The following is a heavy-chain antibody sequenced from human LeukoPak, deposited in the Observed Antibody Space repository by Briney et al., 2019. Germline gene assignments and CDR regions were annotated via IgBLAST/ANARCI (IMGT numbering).Heavy chain of an antibody. CDR1: GYRLTGYW. CDR3: ARHVWFGEGGYFDY. V-gene: IGHV5-51*01. D-gene: IGHD3-10*01. J-gene: IGHJ4*02. Sequence: RGESLKISCQGSGYRLTGYWIGWVRQLPGKGLEWMGIIYPGDSDTRYSPSFQGQVTISADKSISTAYLQWSSLKASDTAMYYCARHVWFGEGGYFDYWGQGTLVTVSS. CDR2: IYPGDSDT.